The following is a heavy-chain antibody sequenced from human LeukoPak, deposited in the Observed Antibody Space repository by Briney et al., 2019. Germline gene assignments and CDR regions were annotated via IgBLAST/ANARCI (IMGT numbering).Heavy chain of an antibody. CDR3: ARHTRYFDWLRRYDAFDI. Sequence: PSETLSLTCAVYGGSFSGYYWSWIRQPPGKGLEWIGEINHSGSTNYNPSLKSRVTISVDTSKNQFSLKLSSVTAADTAVYYCARHTRYFDWLRRYDAFDIWGRGTMVTVSS. CDR1: GGSFSGYY. D-gene: IGHD3-9*01. V-gene: IGHV4-34*01. CDR2: INHSGST. J-gene: IGHJ3*02.